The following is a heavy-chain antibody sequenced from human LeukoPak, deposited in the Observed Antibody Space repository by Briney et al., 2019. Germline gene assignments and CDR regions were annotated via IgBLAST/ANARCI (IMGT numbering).Heavy chain of an antibody. V-gene: IGHV3-21*01. CDR2: ISSSSSYI. D-gene: IGHD6-19*01. Sequence: PGGSLRLSCTASGFTFRSYSMNWVRQAPGKGLEWVSSISSSSSYIYYADSVKGRFTISRDNAKNSLYLQMNSLRAEDTAVYYCARREVAGTYYYYGMDVWGQGTTVTVSS. CDR1: GFTFRSYS. J-gene: IGHJ6*02. CDR3: ARREVAGTYYYYGMDV.